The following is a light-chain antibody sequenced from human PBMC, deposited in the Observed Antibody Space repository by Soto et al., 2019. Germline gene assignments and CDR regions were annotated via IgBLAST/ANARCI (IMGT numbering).Light chain of an antibody. Sequence: QSVLNQPASVSGSPGQSITISCTGTISDVGSYNYVSWYQQYPGKAPKLMIYDVSTRPSGVSDRFSGSKSGNTASLTISGLRAEDEADYYCSTFAVSPVIFGGGTKLTVL. J-gene: IGLJ2*01. CDR3: STFAVSPVI. V-gene: IGLV2-14*03. CDR2: DVS. CDR1: ISDVGSYNY.